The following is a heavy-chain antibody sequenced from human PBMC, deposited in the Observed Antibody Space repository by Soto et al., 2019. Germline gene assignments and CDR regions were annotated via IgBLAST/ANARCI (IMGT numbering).Heavy chain of an antibody. V-gene: IGHV3-30-3*01. CDR2: ISYDGSNT. D-gene: IGHD2-15*01. CDR1: GFTFSHYA. CDR3: AKQEVVTAFDV. J-gene: IGHJ3*01. Sequence: QVQMVESGGGVVQPGRSLRLSCAASGFTFSHYAMHWVRQAPGKGLEWVAFISYDGSNTYYSDSVEGRFTISKDNSKNTLFLQMNDLSGGDTAVYYCAKQEVVTAFDVWGRGKRVTVSS.